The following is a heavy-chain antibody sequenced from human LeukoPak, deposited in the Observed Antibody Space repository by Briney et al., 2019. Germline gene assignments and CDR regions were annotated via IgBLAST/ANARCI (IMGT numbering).Heavy chain of an antibody. CDR3: ARRGIAVAGAGH. CDR1: GGSISSYY. J-gene: IGHJ4*02. V-gene: IGHV4-4*07. Sequence: SETLSLTCTVSGGSISSYYWNWIRQPAGKGLEWIGRIYNSGSTNYNPSLNSRVTMSVDTSKNQFSLKLSSVTAADTAVYHCARRGIAVAGAGHWGQGTLVTVSS. CDR2: IYNSGST. D-gene: IGHD6-19*01.